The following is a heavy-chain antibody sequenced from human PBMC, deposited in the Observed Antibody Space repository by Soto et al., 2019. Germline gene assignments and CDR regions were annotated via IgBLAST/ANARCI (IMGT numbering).Heavy chain of an antibody. J-gene: IGHJ3*02. V-gene: IGHV3-23*01. D-gene: IGHD3-10*01. CDR3: VKDPRITMEPII. CDR2: ITSSGGST. CDR1: GFTFDSYA. Sequence: GGSLRLSCGASGFTFDSYAMNWVRQAPGKGLKWVSSITSSGGSTYYADSVKGRFTISRDNSKNTLYLQMNSLRAEDTALYYCVKDPRITMEPIIWGQGTMVTVSS.